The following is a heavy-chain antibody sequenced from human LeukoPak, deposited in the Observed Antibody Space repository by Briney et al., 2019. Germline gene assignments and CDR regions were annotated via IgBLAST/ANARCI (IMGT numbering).Heavy chain of an antibody. CDR1: GYTFTSYD. Sequence: ASVKVSCKASGYTFTSYDINWVRQATGQGLEWMGWMNPNSGNIGYAQKFQGRVTMTRNTSISTAYMELSSLGSEDTAVYYCARAQEYCGGDCYSELWGQGTLVTVSS. V-gene: IGHV1-8*01. CDR2: MNPNSGNI. CDR3: ARAQEYCGGDCYSEL. J-gene: IGHJ4*02. D-gene: IGHD2-21*02.